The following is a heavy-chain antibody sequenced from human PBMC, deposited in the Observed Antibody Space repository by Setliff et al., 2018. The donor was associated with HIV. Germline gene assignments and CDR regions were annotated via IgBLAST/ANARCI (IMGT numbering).Heavy chain of an antibody. CDR3: ARAIRSYYDTSGYNSPPYCDY. CDR2: IYYSGST. V-gene: IGHV4-31*02. D-gene: IGHD3-22*01. CDR1: GGSISSGGYY. J-gene: IGHJ4*02. Sequence: SETLSLTCTVSGGSISSGGYYWSWIRQHPGKGLEWIGYIYYSGSTSYDPSLKSRLTLSVDTSKNQFSLKLSSVTAADTAVYYCARAIRSYYDTSGYNSPPYCDYWGQGTLVTVSS.